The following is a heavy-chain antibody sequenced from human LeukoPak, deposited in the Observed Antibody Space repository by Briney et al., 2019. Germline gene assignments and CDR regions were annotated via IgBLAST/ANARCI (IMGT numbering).Heavy chain of an antibody. D-gene: IGHD6-19*01. V-gene: IGHV3-21*01. CDR2: ISSSSSYI. CDR1: GFTFSSYS. CDR3: ARAYSSGWYSY. J-gene: IGHJ4*02. Sequence: GGSLRLSCAASGFTFSSYSMNWVRQAPGQGLEWVSSISSSSSYIYYADSVKGRFTISRDNAKNSLYLQMNSLRAEDTAVYYCARAYSSGWYSYWGQGTLVTVSS.